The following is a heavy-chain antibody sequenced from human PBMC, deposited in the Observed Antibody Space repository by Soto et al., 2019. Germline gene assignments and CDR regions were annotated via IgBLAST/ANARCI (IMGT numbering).Heavy chain of an antibody. J-gene: IGHJ4*02. Sequence: ASVKVSCKASGGTFSSYAISWVRRAPGQGLEWMGGIIPIFGTANYAQKFQGRVTITADESTSTAYMELSSLRSEDTAVYYCARSEYSSSWATDFDYWGQGTLVTVSS. CDR1: GGTFSSYA. D-gene: IGHD6-13*01. CDR3: ARSEYSSSWATDFDY. CDR2: IIPIFGTA. V-gene: IGHV1-69*13.